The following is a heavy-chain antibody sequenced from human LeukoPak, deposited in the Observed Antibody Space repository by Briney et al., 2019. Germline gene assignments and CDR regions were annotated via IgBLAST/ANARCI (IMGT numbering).Heavy chain of an antibody. CDR1: GFTFSTYA. CDR3: ARDSGDYNWFDP. J-gene: IGHJ5*02. Sequence: GGSLRLSCAASGFTFSTYAMHWVRQAPGKGLEWLSYITGTSVTIYYAESVKGRFTISRDNAKNSLYLQINSLRAEDTAVYYCARDSGDYNWFDPWGQGTLVTVSS. V-gene: IGHV3-48*01. CDR2: ITGTSVTI. D-gene: IGHD3-10*01.